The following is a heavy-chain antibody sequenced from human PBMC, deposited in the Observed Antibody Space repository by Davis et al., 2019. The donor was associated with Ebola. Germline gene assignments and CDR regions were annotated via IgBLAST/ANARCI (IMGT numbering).Heavy chain of an antibody. J-gene: IGHJ5*02. Sequence: GESLKISCAASGFTFSDYYMSWIRQAPGKGLEWVSYISSSGSTINYADSVKGRFTISRDNAKNSLYLKTNSLRAEDTAVYYCARGVTMIVVNWFDPWGQGTLVTVSS. CDR3: ARGVTMIVVNWFDP. D-gene: IGHD3-22*01. V-gene: IGHV3-11*01. CDR2: ISSSGSTI. CDR1: GFTFSDYY.